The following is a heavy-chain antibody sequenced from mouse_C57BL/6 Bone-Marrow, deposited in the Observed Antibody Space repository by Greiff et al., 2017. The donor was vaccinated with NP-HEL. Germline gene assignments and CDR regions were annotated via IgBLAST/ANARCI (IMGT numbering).Heavy chain of an antibody. Sequence: EVMLVESGAELVRPGASVKLSCTASGFNIKDDYMHWVKQRPEQGLEWIGWIDPENGDTEYASKFQGKATITAATASTPAYLQLSSLTSEDTAVYYCTTWDYWGQGTTLTVSS. CDR1: GFNIKDDY. CDR2: IDPENGDT. V-gene: IGHV14-4*01. CDR3: TTWDY. J-gene: IGHJ2*01.